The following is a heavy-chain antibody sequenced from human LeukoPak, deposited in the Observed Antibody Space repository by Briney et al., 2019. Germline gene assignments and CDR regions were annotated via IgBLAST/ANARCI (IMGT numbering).Heavy chain of an antibody. Sequence: SETLSLTCTVSGYSISSGYYWGWIRPPPGKGLEWTGSIYHSGSTYYNPSLKSRVTISVDTSKNPFSLKLSSVTAADTAVYYCARDNYGGNSIYYYYMDVWGKGTTVTVSS. J-gene: IGHJ6*03. CDR2: IYHSGST. CDR3: ARDNYGGNSIYYYYMDV. D-gene: IGHD4-23*01. CDR1: GYSISSGYY. V-gene: IGHV4-38-2*02.